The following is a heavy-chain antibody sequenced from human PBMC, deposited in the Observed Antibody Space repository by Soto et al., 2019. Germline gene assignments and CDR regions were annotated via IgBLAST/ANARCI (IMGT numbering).Heavy chain of an antibody. CDR2: IYYSGNT. Sequence: PSETLSLTCTVSGGSISSGGYYWSWIRQHPGKGLEWIGYIYYSGNTYYNPSLKSRGTISVDTSKNQFSLKLSSVTAADTAVYYCARGHPPLVWGQGTPVTGSS. CDR1: GGSISSGGYY. CDR3: ARGHPPLV. J-gene: IGHJ4*02. D-gene: IGHD6-6*01. V-gene: IGHV4-31*03.